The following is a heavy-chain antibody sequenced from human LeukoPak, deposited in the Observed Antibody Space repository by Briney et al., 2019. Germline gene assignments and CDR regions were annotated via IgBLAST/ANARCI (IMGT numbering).Heavy chain of an antibody. D-gene: IGHD5-18*01. CDR1: GFTFSSYG. CDR2: ISYDGSNK. CDR3: AKELRGYSYGLRNNWFDP. J-gene: IGHJ5*02. Sequence: RPGRPLRLSCAASGFTFSSYGMLWLRQAPGKGLEGVAVISYDGSNKYYADSVKGRFTISRDNSKNTLYLQMISLRAEDTAGYYCAKELRGYSYGLRNNWFDPWGQGTLVTVSS. V-gene: IGHV3-30*18.